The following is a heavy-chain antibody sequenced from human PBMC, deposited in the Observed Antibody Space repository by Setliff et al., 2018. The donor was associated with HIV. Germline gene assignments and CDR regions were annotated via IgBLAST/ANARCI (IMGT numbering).Heavy chain of an antibody. CDR1: GFTFSNYD. CDR2: IRFNGNDK. J-gene: IGHJ4*02. D-gene: IGHD2-21*01. V-gene: IGHV3-30*02. Sequence: GGSLRLSCAASGFTFSNYDIHWVRQAPGKGLEWVTFIRFNGNDKYYADSVKGRFTISRDNSKNTLDLQINSLRPEDTAVYYCVTRYCGESICPEFDYWGQGTLVTVSS. CDR3: VTRYCGESICPEFDY.